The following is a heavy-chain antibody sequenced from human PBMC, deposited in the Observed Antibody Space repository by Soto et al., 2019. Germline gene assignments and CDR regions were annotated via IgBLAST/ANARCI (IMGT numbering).Heavy chain of an antibody. CDR2: ISFDGSKK. V-gene: IGHV3-30-3*01. D-gene: IGHD6-19*01. J-gene: IGHJ6*02. CDR3: ARPPGPLVAVLYLYPGDGRAQVSDADV. CDR1: GFTFSSYP. Sequence: QMQLVESGGGGVQPGRSLRLSCAASGFTFSSYPMHWVRQAPGKGLEWVAVISFDGSKKYYAGSVKGRFFISKDNSTKMSSLQMNSLRGEASAVYYCARPPGPLVAVLYLYPGDGRAQVSDADVWGQGNAVTVSS.